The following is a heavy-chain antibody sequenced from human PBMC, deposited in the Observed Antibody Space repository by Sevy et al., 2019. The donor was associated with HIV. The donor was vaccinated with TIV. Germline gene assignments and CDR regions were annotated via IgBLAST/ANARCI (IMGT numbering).Heavy chain of an antibody. V-gene: IGHV3-30-3*01. J-gene: IGHJ4*02. D-gene: IGHD5-18*01. CDR1: GFTFSSYA. CDR3: ARDSRRIQVWDGGYYFDY. Sequence: GGSLRLSCAASGFTFSSYAMHWVRQAPGKGLEWVAVISYDGSNKYYADSVKGGFTISRDNSKNTLYLQMNILRAEDTAEYYCARDSRRIQVWDGGYYFDYWGQGTLVTVSS. CDR2: ISYDGSNK.